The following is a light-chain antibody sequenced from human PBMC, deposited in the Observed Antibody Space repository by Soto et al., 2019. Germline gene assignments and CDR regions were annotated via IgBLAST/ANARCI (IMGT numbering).Light chain of an antibody. CDR1: TSDIGSNT. CDR3: EAWDDSLNGPV. V-gene: IGLV1-44*01. CDR2: ANN. Sequence: QSVLTQPPSASGTPGQKITISGSGSTSDIGSNTVNWYQQVPGTAPKLLIYANNQRPSGVPDRFSGSKSGTSASLAISGLQSEDEADYYCEAWDDSLNGPVFGGGTKLTVL. J-gene: IGLJ3*02.